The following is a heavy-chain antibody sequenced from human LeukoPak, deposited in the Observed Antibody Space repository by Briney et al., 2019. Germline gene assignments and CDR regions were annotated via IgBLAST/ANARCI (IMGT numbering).Heavy chain of an antibody. Sequence: PGGSLRLSCAASGFTFSSYAMSWVRQAPGKGLEWVSAISGSGGSTYYADSVKGRFTISRDNSKNTLYLQMNSLRAEDTAVYYCAKAYDFWSGYYTGSTYWGQGTLVTVSS. V-gene: IGHV3-23*01. CDR2: ISGSGGST. D-gene: IGHD3-3*01. CDR3: AKAYDFWSGYYTGSTY. CDR1: GFTFSSYA. J-gene: IGHJ4*02.